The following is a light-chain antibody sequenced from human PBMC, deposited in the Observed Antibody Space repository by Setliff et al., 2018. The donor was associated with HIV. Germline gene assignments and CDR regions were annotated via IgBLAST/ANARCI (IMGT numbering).Light chain of an antibody. CDR3: AAWDDSLNGFYV. J-gene: IGLJ1*01. CDR1: SSNIGSNT. V-gene: IGLV1-44*01. Sequence: VLTQPPSASGTPGQRVTISCSGSSSNIGSNTVNWFQQLPGTAPKLLIYSNDQRPSGVPDRFSGSKSGTSASLAISGLQSEDEADYYCAAWDDSLNGFYVFGTGTKVTVL. CDR2: SND.